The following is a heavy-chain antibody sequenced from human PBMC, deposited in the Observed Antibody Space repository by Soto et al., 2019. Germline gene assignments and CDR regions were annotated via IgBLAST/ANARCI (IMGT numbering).Heavy chain of an antibody. CDR2: IISSGSTI. Sequence: GGSLRLSCAASGFTFSSYEMNWVRQAQGKGLEWISNIISSGSTIYYADSVKGRFTISRDNAKKSLYLQMNSLRAEDTAVYYCARSRRGVGGLDYWGQGTMVTVSS. J-gene: IGHJ4*02. CDR3: ARSRRGVGGLDY. V-gene: IGHV3-48*03. CDR1: GFTFSSYE. D-gene: IGHD3-10*01.